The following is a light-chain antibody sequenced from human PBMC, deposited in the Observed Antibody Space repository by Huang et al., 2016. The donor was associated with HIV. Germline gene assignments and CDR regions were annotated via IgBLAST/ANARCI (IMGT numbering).Light chain of an antibody. J-gene: IGKJ4*01. CDR2: DAS. V-gene: IGKV3-11*01. Sequence: EIVLTQSPATLSFFPGQRVSLSCRASQNINTHLAWYQQRPGQPPRLLIYDASSRVPGVAARFSGSGSGTDFTLTISSLESEDFATYYCQQRVNGLTFGGGTTLDIK. CDR3: QQRVNGLT. CDR1: QNINTH.